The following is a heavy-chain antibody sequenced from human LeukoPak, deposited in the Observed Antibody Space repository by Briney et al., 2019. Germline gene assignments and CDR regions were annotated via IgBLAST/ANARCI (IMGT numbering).Heavy chain of an antibody. Sequence: SETLSLTCAVYGGSFSGYYWGWIRQTPGKGLEWIGNIFYSGGTYYSPSLTSRVTISLDTSRNQFSLKLNSVTAADTAVYCCAKSNGYGLVDIWGQGTMVTVSS. V-gene: IGHV4-34*12. CDR1: GGSFSGYY. CDR3: AKSNGYGLVDI. J-gene: IGHJ3*02. D-gene: IGHD3-10*01. CDR2: IFYSGGT.